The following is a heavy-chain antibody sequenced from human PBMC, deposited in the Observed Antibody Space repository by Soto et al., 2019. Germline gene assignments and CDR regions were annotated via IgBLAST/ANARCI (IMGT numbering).Heavy chain of an antibody. Sequence: EAQLVESGGGLVQPGGSLRLSCAASGFTFSNNEMHWVRQAPGKGLEYVSGISNNGAHTDYAKSVKGRFTISRDNSENTLYLPMGSLRAEDMALYYCARRGYGSRWPNVYMDVWGKGTTVTVSS. CDR2: ISNNGAHT. D-gene: IGHD6-13*01. CDR3: ARRGYGSRWPNVYMDV. V-gene: IGHV3-64*01. J-gene: IGHJ6*03. CDR1: GFTFSNNE.